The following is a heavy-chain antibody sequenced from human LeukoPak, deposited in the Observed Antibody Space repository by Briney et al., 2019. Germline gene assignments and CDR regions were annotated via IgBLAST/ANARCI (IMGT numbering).Heavy chain of an antibody. V-gene: IGHV3-11*01. J-gene: IGHJ4*02. CDR2: IRGSASTI. CDR1: GFTFSDYS. Sequence: GWSLRLSCAASGFTFSDYSMSWIRQAPGKGLEGVSDIRGSASTIYYADSVKGRFTISRDNAKNPLYLQTNSLRAEDTAVYYCARLYYGANLDVAFDYWGQGTLVTVSS. D-gene: IGHD4-23*01. CDR3: ARLYYGANLDVAFDY.